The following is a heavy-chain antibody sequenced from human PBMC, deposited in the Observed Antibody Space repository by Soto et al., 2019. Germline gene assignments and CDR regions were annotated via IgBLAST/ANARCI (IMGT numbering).Heavy chain of an antibody. V-gene: IGHV4-59*08. CDR2: IYYSGST. J-gene: IGHJ5*02. CDR1: GGSISSYY. D-gene: IGHD6-6*01. Sequence: SETLSLTCTVSGGSISSYYWSWIRQPPGKGLEWIGYIYYSGSTNYNPSLKSRVTISVDTSKNQFSLKLSSVTAADTAVYYCASGSSSSGLDIYRWGQGTLVTVSS. CDR3: ASGSSSSGLDIYR.